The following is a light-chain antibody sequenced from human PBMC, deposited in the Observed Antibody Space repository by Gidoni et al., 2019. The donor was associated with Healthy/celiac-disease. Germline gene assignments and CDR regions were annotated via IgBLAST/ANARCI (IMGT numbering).Light chain of an antibody. CDR1: SSLVGSYNL. CDR3: CSNAGSSTLYV. CDR2: EGS. J-gene: IGLJ1*01. Sequence: HSALSQPSSVSGSPGQSITISCTGTSSLVGSYNLVSCYQQHPGKAPKLMIYEGSKRPSGVSNRFSGSKSGNTASRTNSGLQAEDEADYYCCSNAGSSTLYVFGTGTKVTVL. V-gene: IGLV2-23*01.